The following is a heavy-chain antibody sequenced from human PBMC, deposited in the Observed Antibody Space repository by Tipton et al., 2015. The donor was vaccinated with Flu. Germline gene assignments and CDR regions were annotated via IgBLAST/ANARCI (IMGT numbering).Heavy chain of an antibody. V-gene: IGHV5-51*03. CDR1: GYTFTSYW. J-gene: IGHJ6*02. Sequence: QLVQSGAEVKKPGESLKISCKGSGYTFTSYWIAWVRQMPGKGLEWMGIIFPGGSNTKYSPSFQGQVTISADKSISTAYLQWSSLKASDTAMYFCATNYDYYALALWGQGTTVTVSS. CDR2: IFPGGSNT. CDR3: ATNYDYYALAL.